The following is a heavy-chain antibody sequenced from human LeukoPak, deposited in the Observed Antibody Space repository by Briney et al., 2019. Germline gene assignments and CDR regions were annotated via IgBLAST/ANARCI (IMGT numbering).Heavy chain of an antibody. D-gene: IGHD5-12*01. CDR1: GFMFSDFW. V-gene: IGHV3-23*01. J-gene: IGHJ6*03. CDR2: ISGSGGST. Sequence: PGGSLRLSCAASGFMFSDFWMSWVRQAPGKGLEWVSAISGSGGSTYYADSVKGRFTISRDNSKNTLYLQMNSLRAEDTAVYYCAKFSGYSYYYYYYMDVWGKGTTVTVSS. CDR3: AKFSGYSYYYYYYMDV.